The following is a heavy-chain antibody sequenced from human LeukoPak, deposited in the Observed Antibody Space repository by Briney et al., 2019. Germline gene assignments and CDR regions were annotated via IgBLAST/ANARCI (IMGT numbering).Heavy chain of an antibody. CDR3: ARTYYDILTGYYNRAFDI. CDR1: GGSISSYY. V-gene: IGHV4-59*08. CDR2: IYYSGST. D-gene: IGHD3-9*01. Sequence: SETLSLTCTVSGGSISSYYWSWIRQPPGKGLEWIGYIYYSGSTNYNPSLKSRVTISVDTSKNQFSLKLSSVTAADTAVYYCARTYYDILTGYYNRAFDIWGQGTMVTVSS. J-gene: IGHJ3*02.